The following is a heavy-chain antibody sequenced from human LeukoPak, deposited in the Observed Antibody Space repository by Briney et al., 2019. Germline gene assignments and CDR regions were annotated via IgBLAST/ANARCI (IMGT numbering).Heavy chain of an antibody. V-gene: IGHV3-21*01. CDR1: GFTFSSYS. Sequence: GGSLRLFCAASGFTFSSYSMNWVRQAPGKGLEWVSSISSSSSYIYYADSVKGRFTISRDNAKNSLYLQMNSLRAEDTAVYYCARGRGYYGSGSYLMYYFDYWGQGTLVTVSS. CDR2: ISSSSSYI. CDR3: ARGRGYYGSGSYLMYYFDY. J-gene: IGHJ4*02. D-gene: IGHD3-10*01.